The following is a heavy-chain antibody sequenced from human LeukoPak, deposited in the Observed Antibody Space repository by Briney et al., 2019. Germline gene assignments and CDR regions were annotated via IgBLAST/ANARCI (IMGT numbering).Heavy chain of an antibody. CDR2: IYYSGST. D-gene: IGHD2-2*01. CDR3: ARGGRSAANAFDI. J-gene: IGHJ3*02. Sequence: SETLSLTCTVSGGSISSYYWSWIRQPPGKGLEWIGYIYYSGSTNYNPPLKSRVTISVDPSKTQFSLKLSSVTAADTAVYYCARGGRSAANAFDIWGQGTMVTVSS. CDR1: GGSISSYY. V-gene: IGHV4-59*01.